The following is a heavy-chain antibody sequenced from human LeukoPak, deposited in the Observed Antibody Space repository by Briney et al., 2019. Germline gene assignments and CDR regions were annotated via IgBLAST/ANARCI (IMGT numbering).Heavy chain of an antibody. CDR1: GYTFTGYY. Sequence: ASVKVSCKASGYTFTGYYMHWVRQAPGQGLEWMGWINPNSGGTNYAQKFQGRVTMTRDTSISTAYMELTRLRSDDTAVYYCARVSGGGSQSYDAFDIWGQGTLVTVSS. V-gene: IGHV1-2*02. CDR2: INPNSGGT. CDR3: ARVSGGGSQSYDAFDI. D-gene: IGHD1-26*01. J-gene: IGHJ3*02.